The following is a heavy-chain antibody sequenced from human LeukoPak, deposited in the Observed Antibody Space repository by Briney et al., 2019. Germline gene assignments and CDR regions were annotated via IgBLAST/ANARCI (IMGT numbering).Heavy chain of an antibody. CDR1: GFTVSSNC. J-gene: IGHJ4*02. CDR2: IYSGGTT. V-gene: IGHV3-53*04. CDR3: ARVDTVMAYYFDL. Sequence: GGSLRLSCAASGFTVSSNCMTWVRQAPGKGLEWVSTIYSGGTTYYADSVMGRFTISRHNSRNTLYLQMNSLRAEDTAVYYCARVDTVMAYYFDLWGQGTLVTVSS. D-gene: IGHD5-18*01.